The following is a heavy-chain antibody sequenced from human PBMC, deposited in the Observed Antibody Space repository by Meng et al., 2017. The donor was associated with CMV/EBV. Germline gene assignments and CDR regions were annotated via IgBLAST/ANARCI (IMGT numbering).Heavy chain of an antibody. CDR2: ISSSGSTI. CDR3: ARDQGVVPAAIGYYYYGMDV. CDR1: GFTFSDYY. Sequence: LSLTCAASGFTFSDYYMSWIRQAPGKGLEWVSYISSSGSTIYYADSVKGRFTISRDNAKNSLYLQMNSLRAEDTAVYYCARDQGVVPAAIGYYYYGMDVWGQGTTVTVSS. J-gene: IGHJ6*02. V-gene: IGHV3-11*01. D-gene: IGHD2-2*01.